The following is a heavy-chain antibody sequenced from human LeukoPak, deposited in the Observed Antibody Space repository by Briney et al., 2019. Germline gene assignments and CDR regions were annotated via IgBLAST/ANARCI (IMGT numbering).Heavy chain of an antibody. Sequence: ASVKVSCKASGGTLSSYAISWVRQAPGQGLEWMGGIIPIFGTANYAQKFQGRVTITADESTSTAYMELSSLRSEDTAVYYCARDPDYYDSSGNNWGQGTLVTVSS. V-gene: IGHV1-69*01. CDR3: ARDPDYYDSSGNN. J-gene: IGHJ4*02. CDR1: GGTLSSYA. CDR2: IIPIFGTA. D-gene: IGHD3-22*01.